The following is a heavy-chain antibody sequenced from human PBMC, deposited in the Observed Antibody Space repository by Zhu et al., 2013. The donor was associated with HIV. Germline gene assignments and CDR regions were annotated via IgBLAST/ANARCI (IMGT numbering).Heavy chain of an antibody. CDR2: IIPIFGIA. D-gene: IGHD3-22*01. CDR3: ARDGYYDSSGFXFD. Sequence: QVQLVQSGAEVKKPGSSVKVSCKASGGTFSSYAISWVRQAPGQGLEWMGWIIPIFGIANYAQRFQGRVTITADESTSTAYMELSSLRSEDTAVYYCARDGYYDSSGFXFDYGAREPWVTVSS. CDR1: GGTFSSYA. J-gene: IGHJ4*02. V-gene: IGHV1-69*01.